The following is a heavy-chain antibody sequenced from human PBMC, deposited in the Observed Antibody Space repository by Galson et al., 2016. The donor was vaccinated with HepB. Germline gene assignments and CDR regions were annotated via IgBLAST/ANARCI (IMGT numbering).Heavy chain of an antibody. Sequence: TLSLTCTVSGGSISSGTYYWSWIRQRPGKGLEWIGYIYYSGSTYYNPSLKSRVSISEDTSKNQFSLKLSSVTAADTAVYSCARVRWGTFDYWGQGTLVTVSS. CDR3: ARVRWGTFDY. CDR2: IYYSGST. CDR1: GGSISSGTYY. D-gene: IGHD3-16*01. V-gene: IGHV4-31*03. J-gene: IGHJ4*02.